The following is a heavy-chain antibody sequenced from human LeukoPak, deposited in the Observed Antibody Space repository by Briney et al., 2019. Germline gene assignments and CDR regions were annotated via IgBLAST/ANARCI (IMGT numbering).Heavy chain of an antibody. CDR1: GRSISSYY. CDR3: ARLRRDDAFDI. V-gene: IGHV4-59*08. Sequence: PSETLSLTCTVSGRSISSYYWSWIRQPPGKGLEWIGYIYYSGSNTYNPSHKSRVTISVDTSKNQYSLKLSSVTAADTAVYYCARLRRDDAFDIWGQGTMVTVSS. D-gene: IGHD3-10*01. J-gene: IGHJ3*02. CDR2: IYYSGSN.